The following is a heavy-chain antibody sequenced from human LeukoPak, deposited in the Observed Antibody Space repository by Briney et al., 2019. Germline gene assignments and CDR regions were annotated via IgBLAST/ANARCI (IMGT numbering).Heavy chain of an antibody. CDR1: GFNVSNNY. CDR2: IRSKAYGETA. Sequence: GGSLRLSCAASGFNVSNNYISWVRQAPGKGLEWVGFIRSKAYGETADYAASVKGRFTISRDDSKAIAYLQMNSLKTEDTAVYHCTRDRGAYNLYDYWGQGTLVTVSS. CDR3: TRDRGAYNLYDY. J-gene: IGHJ4*02. V-gene: IGHV3-49*04. D-gene: IGHD1-1*01.